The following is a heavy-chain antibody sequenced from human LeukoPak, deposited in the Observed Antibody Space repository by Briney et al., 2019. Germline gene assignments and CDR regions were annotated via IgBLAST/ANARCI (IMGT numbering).Heavy chain of an antibody. J-gene: IGHJ1*01. CDR1: GYTFTSYG. Sequence: ASVKVSCKASGYTFTSYGISWVRQAPGQGLEWRGWISAYNGHTNYAQKLQGRVTMTTDTSTSTAYMELRSLRSDDTAVYYCARDGRLVPLIYFQHWGQGTLVTVSS. D-gene: IGHD6-19*01. CDR3: ARDGRLVPLIYFQH. CDR2: ISAYNGHT. V-gene: IGHV1-18*04.